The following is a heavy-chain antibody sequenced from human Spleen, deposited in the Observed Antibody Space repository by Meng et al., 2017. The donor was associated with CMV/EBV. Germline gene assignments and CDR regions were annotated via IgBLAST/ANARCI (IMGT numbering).Heavy chain of an antibody. CDR2: IYTSGST. J-gene: IGHJ4*02. V-gene: IGHV4-61*02. D-gene: IGHD6-13*01. CDR1: GGPSSSCNYY. Sequence: QGQRRDHGPCMVEPSLSLSRTCSVAGGPSSSCNYYWSLIRPPAGKGLEWIGRIYTSGSTNYHPSLKSRVTISVDTSKNQFSLKLSSVTAADTAVYYCASELPGSSWYYFDYWGQGTLVTVSS. CDR3: ASELPGSSWYYFDY.